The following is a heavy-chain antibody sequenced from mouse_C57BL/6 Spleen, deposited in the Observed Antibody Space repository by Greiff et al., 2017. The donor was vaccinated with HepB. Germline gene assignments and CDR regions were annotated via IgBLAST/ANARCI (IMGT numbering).Heavy chain of an antibody. Sequence: VQLVESGAELVKPGASVKISCKASGYAFSSYWMNWVKQRPGKGLEWIGQIYPGDGDTNYNGKFKGKATLTADKSSSTAYMQLSSLTSEDSAVYFCARKDGSSYWYFDVWGTGTTVTVSS. CDR3: ARKDGSSYWYFDV. D-gene: IGHD1-1*01. V-gene: IGHV1-80*01. CDR2: IYPGDGDT. CDR1: GYAFSSYW. J-gene: IGHJ1*03.